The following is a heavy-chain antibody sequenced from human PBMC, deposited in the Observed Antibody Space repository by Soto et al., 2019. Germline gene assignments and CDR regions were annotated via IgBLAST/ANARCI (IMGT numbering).Heavy chain of an antibody. D-gene: IGHD2-15*01. J-gene: IGHJ6*02. CDR3: ARDPGYCSGGSCYSAYYYYHYVMDV. Sequence: PGGSLRLSCAASGFTFSSYSMNWVRQAPGKGLEWVSSISSSSSYIYYADSVKGRFTISRDNAKNSLYLQMNSLRAEDTAVYYCARDPGYCSGGSCYSAYYYYHYVMDVWGQGSTVTVSS. CDR2: ISSSSSYI. V-gene: IGHV3-21*01. CDR1: GFTFSSYS.